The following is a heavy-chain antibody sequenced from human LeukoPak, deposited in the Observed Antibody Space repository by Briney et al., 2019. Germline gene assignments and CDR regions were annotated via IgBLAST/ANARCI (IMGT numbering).Heavy chain of an antibody. CDR2: IKSKTDGGTT. V-gene: IGHV3-15*01. CDR3: TTVVVLMVYAIDY. J-gene: IGHJ4*02. CDR1: GFTFSNAW. Sequence: PGGSLRLSCAASGFTFSNAWMSWVRQAPGKGLEWVGRIKSKTDGGTTDYAAPVKGRFTISRDDSKNTLYLQMNSPKTEDTAVYYCTTVVVLMVYAIDYWGQGTLVTVSS. D-gene: IGHD2-8*01.